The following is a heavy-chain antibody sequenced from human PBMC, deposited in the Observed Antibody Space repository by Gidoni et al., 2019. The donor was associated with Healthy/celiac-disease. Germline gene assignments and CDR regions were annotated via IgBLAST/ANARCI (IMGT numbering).Heavy chain of an antibody. Sequence: QVQLVESGGGVVQPGRSLRLSCSASGFTFSSPGMHWVRQAPGKGLEWVAVISYDGSNKYYADSVKGRFTISRDNSKNTLYLQMNSLRAEDTAVYYCAKEGEQQLATSNWYFDLWGRGTLVTVSS. CDR1: GFTFSSPG. D-gene: IGHD6-13*01. CDR2: ISYDGSNK. V-gene: IGHV3-30*18. J-gene: IGHJ2*01. CDR3: AKEGEQQLATSNWYFDL.